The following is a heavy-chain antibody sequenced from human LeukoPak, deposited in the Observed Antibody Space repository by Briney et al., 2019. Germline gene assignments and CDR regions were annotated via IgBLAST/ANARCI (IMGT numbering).Heavy chain of an antibody. CDR1: GGSISSYY. CDR3: ARDRWDYVWGSYRKDAFDI. CDR2: IYYSGST. J-gene: IGHJ3*02. D-gene: IGHD3-16*02. V-gene: IGHV4-59*12. Sequence: SETLSLTCTVSGGSISSYYWSWIRQPPGKGLEWIGYIYYSGSTNYNPSLKSRVTISVDTSKNQFSLKLSSVTAADTAVYYCARDRWDYVWGSYRKDAFDIWGQGTMVTVSS.